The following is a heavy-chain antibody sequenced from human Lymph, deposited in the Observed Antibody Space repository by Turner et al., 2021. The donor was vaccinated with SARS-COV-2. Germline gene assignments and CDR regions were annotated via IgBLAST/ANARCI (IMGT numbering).Heavy chain of an antibody. CDR1: GGTFSSYA. CDR2: IIPILGIA. J-gene: IGHJ5*02. Sequence: QVQLVQSGAEVKKPGSSVKVSCKASGGTFSSYAINWVRQAPGQVLEWMGRIIPILGIANYEQKFQGRVTITADKSTSTAYMELSSLRSEDTAVYYCARGRLDSFGGGYYSWFDPWGQGTLVTVSS. D-gene: IGHD1-26*01. CDR3: ARGRLDSFGGGYYSWFDP. V-gene: IGHV1-69*04.